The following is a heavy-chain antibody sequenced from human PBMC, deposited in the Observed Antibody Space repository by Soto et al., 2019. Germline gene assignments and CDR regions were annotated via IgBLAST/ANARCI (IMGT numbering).Heavy chain of an antibody. Sequence: QVQLVQSGAEVKKPGASVKVSCKASGYTFTSYGISWVRQAPGQGLEWMGWISAYNGNTNYAQKLQGRVTMTTDTATSTAYMELRSLRSDDTAVYYCARDGGYCISTSCYSDYFDYWGQGTLVTVSS. CDR1: GYTFTSYG. CDR2: ISAYNGNT. D-gene: IGHD2-2*01. CDR3: ARDGGYCISTSCYSDYFDY. J-gene: IGHJ4*02. V-gene: IGHV1-18*01.